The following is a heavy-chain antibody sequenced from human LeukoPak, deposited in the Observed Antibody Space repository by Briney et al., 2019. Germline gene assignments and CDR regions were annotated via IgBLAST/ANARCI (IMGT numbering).Heavy chain of an antibody. V-gene: IGHV6-1*01. Sequence: SQTLSLTCAISGDSVSSNSAVWLWIRQSPSRGLEWLGGTYYRSKWHNDYAVSVKSRMTINPETSKNQFSLHLYSVTPEDTAVYYCARHLDGGPDYWGQGTLVTVSS. CDR2: TYYRSKWHN. CDR3: ARHLDGGPDY. D-gene: IGHD3-16*01. CDR1: GDSVSSNSAV. J-gene: IGHJ4*02.